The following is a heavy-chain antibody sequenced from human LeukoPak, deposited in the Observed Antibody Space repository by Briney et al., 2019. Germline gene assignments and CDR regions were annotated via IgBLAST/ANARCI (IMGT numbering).Heavy chain of an antibody. J-gene: IGHJ4*02. V-gene: IGHV1-46*01. Sequence: ASVKVSCKASGYTLTSYYIHWVRQAPGQGLEWMGIINPSGGSTSYAQKFKGRVTMTRDTSTSTVYMELSSLISEDTAVYYCARVGGYCTNGVCLNDYWGQGTLVTVSS. CDR1: GYTLTSYY. CDR3: ARVGGYCTNGVCLNDY. CDR2: INPSGGST. D-gene: IGHD2-8*01.